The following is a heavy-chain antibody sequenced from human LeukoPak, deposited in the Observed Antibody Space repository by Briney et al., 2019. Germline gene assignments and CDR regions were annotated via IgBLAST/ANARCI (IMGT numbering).Heavy chain of an antibody. J-gene: IGHJ4*02. CDR3: ARDYGGSSPFDY. CDR2: ISTSGSTI. V-gene: IGHV3-48*03. CDR1: GFTFSSYE. D-gene: IGHD4-23*01. Sequence: GGSLRLSCAASGFTFSSYEMHWVRQAPGKGLEWVSYISTSGSTIYYADSVKGRFTISRDNAKNSLYLQMNSLRAEDTAVYYCARDYGGSSPFDYWGQGTLVTVSS.